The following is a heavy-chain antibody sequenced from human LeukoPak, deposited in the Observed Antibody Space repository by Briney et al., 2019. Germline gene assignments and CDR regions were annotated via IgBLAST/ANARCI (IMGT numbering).Heavy chain of an antibody. J-gene: IGHJ4*02. CDR3: ARLWFGEILFDY. V-gene: IGHV1-69*13. CDR2: IIPIFGTA. CDR1: GGTFSSYA. Sequence: SVKVSCKASGGTFSSYAIGWVRQAPGQGLEWMGGIIPIFGTANYAQKFQGRVTITADESTSTAYMELSSLRSEDTAVYYCARLWFGEILFDYWGQGTLVTVSS. D-gene: IGHD3-10*01.